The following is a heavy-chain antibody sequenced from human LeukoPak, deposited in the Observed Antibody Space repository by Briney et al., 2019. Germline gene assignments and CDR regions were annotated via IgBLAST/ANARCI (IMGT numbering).Heavy chain of an antibody. J-gene: IGHJ4*02. D-gene: IGHD1-26*01. CDR2: IYYSGST. V-gene: IGHV4-59*01. CDR1: GGSISSYY. Sequence: SETLSLTCTVSGGSISSYYWSWIRQPPGKGLEWIGYIYYSGSTNYNPSLKSRVTISVDTSKNQFSLKLSSVTAANTAVYYCARGLLGATLYYFDYWGQGTLVTVSS. CDR3: ARGLLGATLYYFDY.